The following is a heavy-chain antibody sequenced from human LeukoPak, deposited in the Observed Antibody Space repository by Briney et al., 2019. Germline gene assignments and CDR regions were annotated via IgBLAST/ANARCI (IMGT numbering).Heavy chain of an antibody. Sequence: GPSVKVSCKASGYTFTSYYMHWVRQAPGQGLEWMGIINPSGGSTSYAQKFQGRVTMTRDMSTSTVYMELSSLRSEDTAVYYCARDGGEWELLGDFDYWGQGTLVTVSS. V-gene: IGHV1-46*01. CDR2: INPSGGST. CDR1: GYTFTSYY. D-gene: IGHD1-26*01. CDR3: ARDGGEWELLGDFDY. J-gene: IGHJ4*02.